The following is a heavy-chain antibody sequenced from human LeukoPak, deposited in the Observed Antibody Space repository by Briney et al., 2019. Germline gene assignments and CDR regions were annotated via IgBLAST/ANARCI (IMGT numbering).Heavy chain of an antibody. CDR2: IYSGSNT. J-gene: IGHJ4*02. D-gene: IGHD6-13*01. Sequence: GGSLRLSCAASGFTVSSNYMSWVRQAPGKGLDWVSVIYSGSNTYYADSVKGRFTISRDNSKNTLYLQMNSLRAEDTAVYYCARAGRSGYSSSWALGYWGQGTLVTVSS. CDR3: ARAGRSGYSSSWALGY. CDR1: GFTVSSNY. V-gene: IGHV3-53*05.